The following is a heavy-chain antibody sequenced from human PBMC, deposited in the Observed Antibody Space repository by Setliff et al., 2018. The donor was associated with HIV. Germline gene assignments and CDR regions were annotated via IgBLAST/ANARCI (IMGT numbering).Heavy chain of an antibody. CDR3: ATSNYGGDSGHFQH. V-gene: IGHV5-51*01. J-gene: IGHJ1*01. CDR1: GYSFTNYW. Sequence: PGESLKISCKASGYSFTNYWVGWVRQMPANGLEWMGLIWPDDSDTRYSPSFQGQITISVDKSLRTAYLQLSSLKASDTAMYFCATSNYGGDSGHFQHWGQGTLVTVSS. CDR2: IWPDDSDT. D-gene: IGHD2-21*02.